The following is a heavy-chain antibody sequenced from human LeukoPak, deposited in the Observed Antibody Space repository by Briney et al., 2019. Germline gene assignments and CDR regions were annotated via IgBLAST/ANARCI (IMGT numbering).Heavy chain of an antibody. CDR2: IWHDGSSK. CDR3: ARDSDYGDGFDY. J-gene: IGHJ4*02. D-gene: IGHD4-17*01. V-gene: IGHV3-33*01. Sequence: GGSLRLSCAASGFTFSTYGVHWVRQAPGKGLEWVAVIWHDGSSKYYADSVKGRFLLSRDNSLNTVYLQMNSLRAEDTAVYYCARDSDYGDGFDYWGQGTLVTVFS. CDR1: GFTFSTYG.